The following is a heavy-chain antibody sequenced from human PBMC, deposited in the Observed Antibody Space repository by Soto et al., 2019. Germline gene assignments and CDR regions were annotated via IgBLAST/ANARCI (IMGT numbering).Heavy chain of an antibody. CDR2: ISSSGSTI. J-gene: IGHJ6*02. V-gene: IGHV3-48*03. D-gene: IGHD3-3*01. CDR3: ARNPVNDFWSGWGYGMDV. Sequence: VQLVESGGGLVQPGGSLRLSCAASGFTFSSYEMNWVRQAPGKGLEWVSYISSSGSTIYYADSVKGRFTISRDNAKNSLYLQMNSLRAEDTAVYYCARNPVNDFWSGWGYGMDVWGQGTTVTVSS. CDR1: GFTFSSYE.